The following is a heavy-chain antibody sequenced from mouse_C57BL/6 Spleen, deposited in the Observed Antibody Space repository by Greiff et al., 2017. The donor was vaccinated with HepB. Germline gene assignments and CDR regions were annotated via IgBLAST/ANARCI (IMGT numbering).Heavy chain of an antibody. Sequence: DVKLVESGGGLVKPGGSLKLSCAASGFTFSSYAMSWVRQTPEKRLEWVATISDGGSYTYYPDNVKGRFTISRDNAKNNLYLQMSHLKSEDTAMYYCARDQAGFAYWGQGTLVTVSA. J-gene: IGHJ3*01. CDR1: GFTFSSYA. D-gene: IGHD3-2*02. CDR3: ARDQAGFAY. V-gene: IGHV5-4*01. CDR2: ISDGGSYT.